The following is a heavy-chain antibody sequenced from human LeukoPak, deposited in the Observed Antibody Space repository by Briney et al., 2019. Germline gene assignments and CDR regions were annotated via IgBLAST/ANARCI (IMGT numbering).Heavy chain of an antibody. J-gene: IGHJ4*02. D-gene: IGHD3-10*01. V-gene: IGHV3-30*02. CDR2: IRYDGSNK. CDR3: AKKGYAGSGTYSYYFDY. CDR1: GFTFSSYG. Sequence: GGSLRLSCAASGFTFSSYGMQWVRQAPGKGLEWVAFIRYDGSNKYYADSVKGRFTISRDNSENTLYLQMNSLRVEDTAVYYCAKKGYAGSGTYSYYFDYWGQGTLVTVSS.